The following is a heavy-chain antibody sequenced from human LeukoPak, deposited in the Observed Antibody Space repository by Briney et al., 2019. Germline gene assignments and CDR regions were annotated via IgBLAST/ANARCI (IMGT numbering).Heavy chain of an antibody. Sequence: GGSLRLSCAASPLTFSSYSLNWVRQAPGKGLEWVSSITTSSRYIYYADSVKGRFTISRDNAKNSLYLQMNSLRAEDTAVYYCAKDRAQYSSSSYYYYGMDVWGQGTTVTVSS. CDR2: ITTSSRYI. J-gene: IGHJ6*02. CDR1: PLTFSSYS. CDR3: AKDRAQYSSSSYYYYGMDV. V-gene: IGHV3-21*01. D-gene: IGHD6-13*01.